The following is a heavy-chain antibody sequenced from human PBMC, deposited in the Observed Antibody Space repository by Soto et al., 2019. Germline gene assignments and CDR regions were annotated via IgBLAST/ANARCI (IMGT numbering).Heavy chain of an antibody. J-gene: IGHJ4*02. CDR1: GGSISSYY. D-gene: IGHD6-6*01. CDR3: ARLGSHGIAARYMFDY. Sequence: SETLSLTCTVSGGSISSYYWSWIRQPPGKGLEWIGYIYYSGSTNYNPSLKSRVTISVDTSKNQFSLKLSSVTAADTAVYCCARLGSHGIAARYMFDYWGQGTMVTVYS. V-gene: IGHV4-59*12. CDR2: IYYSGST.